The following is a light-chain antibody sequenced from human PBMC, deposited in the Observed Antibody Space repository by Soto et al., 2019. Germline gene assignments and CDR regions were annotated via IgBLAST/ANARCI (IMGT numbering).Light chain of an antibody. CDR3: QRFGTSPPWT. J-gene: IGKJ1*01. CDR2: GTS. CDR1: QSLSSSY. V-gene: IGKV3-20*01. Sequence: EIVLTQSPGTLSLSPGERATLSCRASQSLSSSYLAWYQQKPGQAPRLLIYGTSIRATGIPDRFSGSGSGTDFTLTITRLEPEDFAVYYYQRFGTSPPWTFGQGTKVEFK.